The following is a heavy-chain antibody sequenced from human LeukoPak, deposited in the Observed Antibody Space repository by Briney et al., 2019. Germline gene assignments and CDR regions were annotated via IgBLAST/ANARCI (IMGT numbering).Heavy chain of an antibody. V-gene: IGHV1-69*04. J-gene: IGHJ4*02. D-gene: IGHD1-1*01. CDR3: ARGRGSRTGSNGDYLDY. CDR2: IIPILGLR. Sequence: SVKVSCKASGGTFSSHAINWVRQATGQGLEWMGRIIPILGLRNYAQKFQGRVTISADKSTSTAYMDVTSLRSEDTAVYYCARGRGSRTGSNGDYLDYWGQGTLVTVPS. CDR1: GGTFSSHA.